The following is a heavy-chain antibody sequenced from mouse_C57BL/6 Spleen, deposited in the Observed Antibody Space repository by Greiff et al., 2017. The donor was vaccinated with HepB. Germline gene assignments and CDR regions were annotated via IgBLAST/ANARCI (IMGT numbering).Heavy chain of an antibody. D-gene: IGHD1-1*01. V-gene: IGHV1-64*01. Sequence: QVQLQQPGAELVKPGASVKLSCKASGYTFTSYWMHWVKQRPGQGLEWIGMIHPNSGSTNYNEKFKSKATLTVDKSSSTAYMQLSSLTSEDFAVYYCARRADGSSYDWYFDVWGTGTTVTVSS. CDR1: GYTFTSYW. CDR2: IHPNSGST. CDR3: ARRADGSSYDWYFDV. J-gene: IGHJ1*03.